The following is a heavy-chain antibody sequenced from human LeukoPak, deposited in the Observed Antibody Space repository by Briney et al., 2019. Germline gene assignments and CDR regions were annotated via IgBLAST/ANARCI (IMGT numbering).Heavy chain of an antibody. Sequence: SGGSLRLSCAASGFTFSSYSMSWVRQAPGKGLEWVSVIYSGGSTYYADTVKGRFTISRDNSKNTLYLQMNSLRAEDTAVYYCARARPTSSGYDYLGYFDYWGQGTLVTVSS. J-gene: IGHJ4*02. D-gene: IGHD5-12*01. CDR2: IYSGGST. CDR3: ARARPTSSGYDYLGYFDY. V-gene: IGHV3-53*01. CDR1: GFTFSSYS.